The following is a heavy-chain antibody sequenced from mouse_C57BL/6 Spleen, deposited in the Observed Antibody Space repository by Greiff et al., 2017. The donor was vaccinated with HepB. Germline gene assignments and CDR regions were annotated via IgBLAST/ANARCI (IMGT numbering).Heavy chain of an antibody. J-gene: IGHJ3*01. V-gene: IGHV3-6*01. D-gene: IGHD1-1*01. CDR1: GYSITSGYY. CDR3: ARGDYYGSSLAWFAY. CDR2: ISYDGSN. Sequence: ESGPGLVKPSQSLSLTCSVTGYSITSGYYWNWIRRFPGNKLEWMGYISYDGSNNYNPSLKNRISITRDTSKNQFFLKLNSVTTEDTATYYCARGDYYGSSLAWFAYWGQGTLVTVSA.